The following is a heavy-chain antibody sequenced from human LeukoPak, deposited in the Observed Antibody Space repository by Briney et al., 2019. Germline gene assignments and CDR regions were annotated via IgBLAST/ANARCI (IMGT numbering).Heavy chain of an antibody. CDR3: AEGGSSGWTRSFDY. CDR2: ICGSGGRT. V-gene: IGHV3-23*01. CDR1: GFTFSSYG. D-gene: IGHD6-19*01. Sequence: GGSLRLSCAASGFTFSSYGMSWVRQAPGKGLEWVSAICGSGGRTYYADSVKGRFTISRDNSKSTLNLQVNSLRAEDTAVYYCAEGGSSGWTRSFDYWGHGSLVTVSS. J-gene: IGHJ4*01.